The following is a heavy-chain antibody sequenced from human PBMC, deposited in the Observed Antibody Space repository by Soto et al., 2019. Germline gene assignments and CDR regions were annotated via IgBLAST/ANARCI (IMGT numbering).Heavy chain of an antibody. J-gene: IGHJ6*02. D-gene: IGHD1-7*01. V-gene: IGHV5-51*01. CDR1: GYSFTSYW. CDR3: ARHLLVLHGITGTTDLGMDV. Sequence: GESLKISCKGSGYSFTSYWIGWVRQMPGKGLEWMGIIYPGDSDTRYSPSFQGQVTISADKSISTAYLQWSSLKASDTAMYYCARHLLVLHGITGTTDLGMDVWGQGTTVTVSS. CDR2: IYPGDSDT.